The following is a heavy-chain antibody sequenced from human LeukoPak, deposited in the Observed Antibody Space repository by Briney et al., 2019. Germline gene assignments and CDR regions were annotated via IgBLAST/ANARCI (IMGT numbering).Heavy chain of an antibody. D-gene: IGHD2-21*02. V-gene: IGHV1-46*01. J-gene: IGHJ4*02. Sequence: ASVKVSCKASGYTFTSYYMHWVRQAPGQGLEWMGIINPSGGSTSYAQKFQGRVTMTRDTSTSTVYMELSSLRSEDTAVYYCARDPDPKTYCGGDCYFAYWGQGTLVTVSS. CDR1: GYTFTSYY. CDR2: INPSGGST. CDR3: ARDPDPKTYCGGDCYFAY.